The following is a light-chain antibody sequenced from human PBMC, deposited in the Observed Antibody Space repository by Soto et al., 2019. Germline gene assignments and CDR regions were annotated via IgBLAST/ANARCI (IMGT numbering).Light chain of an antibody. J-gene: IGKJ5*01. CDR1: QGIRDW. V-gene: IGKV1-12*01. CDR2: AAS. Sequence: DIQMTQSPSSVSASVGDRVTITCRASQGIRDWLAWYQQKQGKAPKLLIYAASSLQSGVPSRFRGSGSGTDFTLTISRLQPEDFETYYCQQTNNFPLTFGQGTRLEIK. CDR3: QQTNNFPLT.